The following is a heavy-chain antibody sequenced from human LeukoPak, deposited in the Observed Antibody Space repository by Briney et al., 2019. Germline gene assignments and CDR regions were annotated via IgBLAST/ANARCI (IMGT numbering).Heavy chain of an antibody. V-gene: IGHV1-18*01. CDR1: GYTFTNYG. J-gene: IGHJ5*02. CDR3: ARKVGIGTTSWFDP. D-gene: IGHD1-1*01. CDR2: ISAYNGNT. Sequence: ASVEVSCKASGYTFTNYGINWVRQAPGQGLEWMGWISAYNGNTNYAQNLQGRVTVTTDTSTSTAYMELRSLRSDDTAVYYCARKVGIGTTSWFDPWGQGTLVTVSS.